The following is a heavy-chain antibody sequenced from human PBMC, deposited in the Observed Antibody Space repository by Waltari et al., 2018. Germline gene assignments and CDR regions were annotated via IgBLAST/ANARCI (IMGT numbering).Heavy chain of an antibody. CDR3: ARESARWKGYSDYDWGY. V-gene: IGHV1-2*02. CDR2: LNPSTGGT. Sequence: QVHLVQSGAEVKKSGASVKVSCSASGYTFPKFFLHWLRQAPGQGLEWMGSLNPSTGGTDYAQRFQGRVTLTRDTSINTAFLEVNTLTSGDTGVYYCARESARWKGYSDYDWGYWGQGTLVTVSS. J-gene: IGHJ4*02. D-gene: IGHD5-12*01. CDR1: GYTFPKFF.